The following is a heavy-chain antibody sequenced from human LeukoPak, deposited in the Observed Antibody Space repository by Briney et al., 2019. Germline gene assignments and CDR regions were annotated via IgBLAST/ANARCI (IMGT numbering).Heavy chain of an antibody. D-gene: IGHD3/OR15-3a*01. Sequence: GGSLRLACAASGFTFSSYWMSWVRQAPGKGLEWVANIKQDGSEKYYVDSVKGRFTISRDNAKNSLYLQMNSLRAEDTAVYYCAREGRFLDGYRGDYWGQGTLVTVSS. CDR1: GFTFSSYW. V-gene: IGHV3-7*01. CDR2: IKQDGSEK. CDR3: AREGRFLDGYRGDY. J-gene: IGHJ4*02.